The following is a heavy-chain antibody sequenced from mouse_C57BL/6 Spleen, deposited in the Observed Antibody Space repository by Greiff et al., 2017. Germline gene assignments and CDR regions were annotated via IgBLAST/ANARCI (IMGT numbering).Heavy chain of an antibody. J-gene: IGHJ2*01. CDR2: INPSSGYT. D-gene: IGHD1-1*01. CDR3: AGGSTVVPFDY. V-gene: IGHV1-7*01. Sequence: VQRVESGAELAKPGASVKLSCKASGYTFTSYWMHWVKQRPGQGLEWIGYINPSSGYTKYNQKFKDKATLTADKSSSTAYMQLSSLTSEDSAVYYCAGGSTVVPFDYWGQGTTLTVSS. CDR1: GYTFTSYW.